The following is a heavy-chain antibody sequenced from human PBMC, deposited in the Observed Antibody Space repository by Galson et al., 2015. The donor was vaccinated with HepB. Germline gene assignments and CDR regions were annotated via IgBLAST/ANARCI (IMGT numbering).Heavy chain of an antibody. CDR3: TSGYSYGPDPL. V-gene: IGHV3-49*04. CDR2: IRSKAYGGTT. CDR1: GFTFGDYA. D-gene: IGHD5-18*01. Sequence: SLRLSCAASGFTFGDYAMSWVRQAPGKGLEWVGFIRSKAYGGTTEYAASVKGRFTISRDDSKSIAYLQMNSLKTEDTAVYYCTSGYSYGPDPLWGQGTLVTVSS. J-gene: IGHJ4*02.